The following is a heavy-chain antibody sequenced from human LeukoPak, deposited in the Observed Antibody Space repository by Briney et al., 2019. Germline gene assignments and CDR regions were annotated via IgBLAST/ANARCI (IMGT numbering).Heavy chain of an antibody. CDR3: ARSKGGVDY. Sequence: SETLSLTCTVSGGSISSTTYYWGWIRQPPGKGLEWIGNIYYSGSTYYNPSLKSRVTISVDTSKNQFSLKLSSVTAADTAVYYCARSKGGVDYWGQGTLVTVSS. CDR1: GGSISSTTYY. CDR2: IYYSGST. V-gene: IGHV4-39*07. D-gene: IGHD3-16*01. J-gene: IGHJ4*02.